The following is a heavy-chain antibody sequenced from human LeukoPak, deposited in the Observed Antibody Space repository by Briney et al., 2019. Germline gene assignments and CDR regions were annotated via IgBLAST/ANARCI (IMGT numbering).Heavy chain of an antibody. J-gene: IGHJ2*01. V-gene: IGHV4-59*08. D-gene: IGHD4-23*01. CDR1: GGSIRSHI. Sequence: PSETLSLTCTVPGGSIRSHIWSWIRQPPGKGLEWIAYIYDNGNTNYNPSLKSRVTITVDTSKNQFSLRVNSVTAADTAVYYCVRLSVVSPHRYFDVWGRGTLVTVSS. CDR2: IYDNGNT. CDR3: VRLSVVSPHRYFDV.